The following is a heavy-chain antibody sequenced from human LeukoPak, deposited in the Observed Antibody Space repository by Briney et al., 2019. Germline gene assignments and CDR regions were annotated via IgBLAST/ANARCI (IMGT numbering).Heavy chain of an antibody. CDR3: ARDRYGGNSREFDY. D-gene: IGHD4-23*01. CDR2: IYYSGSS. V-gene: IGHV4-59*12. CDR1: GGSISSYY. Sequence: SETLSLTCTVSGGSISSYYWSWIRQPPGKGLEWIGYIYYSGSSNYNPSLKSRVTISVYTPKNQFSLKLSSVAAAQTAVYYCARDRYGGNSREFDYWGQGTLVTVSS. J-gene: IGHJ4*02.